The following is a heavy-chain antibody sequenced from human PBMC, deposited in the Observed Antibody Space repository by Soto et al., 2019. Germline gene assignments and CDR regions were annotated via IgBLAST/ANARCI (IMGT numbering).Heavy chain of an antibody. D-gene: IGHD3-22*01. Sequence: ASVKVSCKASGYTFTSYGISWVRQAPGQGLEWMGWISAYNGNTNYAQKLQGRVTMTTDTSTSTAYMGLRSLRSDDTAVYYCARYFSTIYYYDSSGILGYWGQGTLVTVSS. V-gene: IGHV1-18*04. CDR1: GYTFTSYG. CDR2: ISAYNGNT. J-gene: IGHJ4*02. CDR3: ARYFSTIYYYDSSGILGY.